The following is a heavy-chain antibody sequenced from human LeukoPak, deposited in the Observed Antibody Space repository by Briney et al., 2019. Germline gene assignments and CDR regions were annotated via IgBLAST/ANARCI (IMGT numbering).Heavy chain of an antibody. CDR2: ISSSSSYI. V-gene: IGHV3-21*01. CDR3: ARDGPQYCSSTSCYSNY. CDR1: GFTFSSYG. D-gene: IGHD2-2*01. Sequence: GGSLRLSCAASGFTFSSYGMNWVRQAPGKGLEWVSSISSSSSYIYYADSVKGRFTNSRDNAKNSLYLQMNSLRAEGTAVYYCARDGPQYCSSTSCYSNYWGQGTLVTVSS. J-gene: IGHJ4*02.